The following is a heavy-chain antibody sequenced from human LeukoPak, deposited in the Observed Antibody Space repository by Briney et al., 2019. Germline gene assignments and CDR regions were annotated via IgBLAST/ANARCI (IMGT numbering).Heavy chain of an antibody. CDR3: ARQGYCSGGSCPHYYHYYYMDV. J-gene: IGHJ6*03. CDR1: GGSFSSYY. V-gene: IGHV4-59*08. D-gene: IGHD2-15*01. CDR2: IYYSGST. Sequence: TSETLSLTCAVYGGSFSSYYWSWIRQPPGKGLEGIGYIYYSGSTNYNPSLKSRVTISVDTSKNQFSLKLSSVTAADTAVYYCARQGYCSGGSCPHYYHYYYMDVWGKGTTVTVSS.